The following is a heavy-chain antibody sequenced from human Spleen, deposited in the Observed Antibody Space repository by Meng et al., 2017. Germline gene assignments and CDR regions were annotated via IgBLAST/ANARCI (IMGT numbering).Heavy chain of an antibody. D-gene: IGHD5-12*01. J-gene: IGHJ6*02. CDR2: IYRNDDK. CDR1: GFSRSTSGVG. V-gene: IGHV2-5*01. Sequence: SGPTLVKPTQTLTLTCTFSGFSRSTSGVGVGWIRQPPGKALEWLALIYRNDDKRYSPSLKSRLTITNGNSKYQVILTMTNMDPVYTATSYYAHLTKAVSGIMDVWGQGTTVTVSS. CDR3: AHLTKAVSGIMDV.